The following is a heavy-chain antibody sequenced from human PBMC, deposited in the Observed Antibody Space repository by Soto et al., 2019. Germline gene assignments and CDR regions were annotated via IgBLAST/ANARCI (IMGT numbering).Heavy chain of an antibody. V-gene: IGHV3-23*01. D-gene: IGHD4-4*01. CDR3: VRHAKLTSVTANVGYYYGLDI. CDR2: IGTSGGGT. Sequence: GGFLRLSCAASGFIFSNYDMSWVRLAPGKGLEWVSVIGTSGGGTYYADSVKGRFTISRDSSKNTVYLQMSSLRAEDTALYMCVRHAKLTSVTANVGYYYGLDIWGPGTTVTVSS. J-gene: IGHJ6*02. CDR1: GFIFSNYD.